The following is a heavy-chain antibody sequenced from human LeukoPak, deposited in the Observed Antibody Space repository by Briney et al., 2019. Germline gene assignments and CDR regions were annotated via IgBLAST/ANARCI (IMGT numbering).Heavy chain of an antibody. J-gene: IGHJ6*02. D-gene: IGHD5-12*01. CDR3: ARDQIIVATILDYYYGMDV. CDR2: TSSDLNVK. CDR1: GFTFRNYV. V-gene: IGHV3-30-3*01. Sequence: GGSLRLSCAASGFTFRNYVIHWVRQAPGKGLEWVAVTSSDLNVKLYADSVKGRFTISRDNSKNTLYLQMNSLRAEDTAVYYCARDQIIVATILDYYYGMDVWGQGTTVTVSS.